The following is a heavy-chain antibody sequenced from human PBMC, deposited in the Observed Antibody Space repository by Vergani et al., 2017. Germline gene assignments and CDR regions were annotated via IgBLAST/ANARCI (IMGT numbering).Heavy chain of an antibody. CDR3: AIVTDCYDSCGYYLDY. CDR2: FDPEHGEV. Sequence: QVQLGQSGSEVRKTGASVKVSCQVSGYSLTELTIHWVRQAPGKGLEWMGGFDPEHGEVTFAHHIQGRVTMTEDRSTDTAYMELSSLRPEYTALYYCAIVTDCYDSCGYYLDYWGQGTLVTVSS. CDR1: GYSLTELT. D-gene: IGHD3-22*01. J-gene: IGHJ4*02. V-gene: IGHV1-24*01.